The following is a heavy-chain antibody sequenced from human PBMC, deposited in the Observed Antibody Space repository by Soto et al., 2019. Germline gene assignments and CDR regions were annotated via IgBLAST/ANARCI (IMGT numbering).Heavy chain of an antibody. V-gene: IGHV1-18*01. J-gene: IGHJ6*02. CDR3: ATERSSGSYYPSPLGYYYGMDV. CDR2: ISAYNGNT. CDR1: GYTLTSYG. D-gene: IGHD1-26*01. Sequence: GSSVKVSCKASGYTLTSYGISWVRQAPGQGLEWVGWISAYNGNTNYAQKLQGRVTMTTDTSTSTAYMELRSLRSDDTAVSYCATERSSGSYYPSPLGYYYGMDVCRQETTVTVSS.